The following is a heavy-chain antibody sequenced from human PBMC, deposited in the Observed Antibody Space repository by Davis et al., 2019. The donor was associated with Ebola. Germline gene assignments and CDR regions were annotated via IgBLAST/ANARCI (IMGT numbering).Heavy chain of an antibody. CDR3: ARRSRGATCGGDCPRDY. CDR1: GGSFSGYH. J-gene: IGHJ4*02. CDR2: INRSGTT. D-gene: IGHD2-21*02. V-gene: IGHV4-34*01. Sequence: MPSETLSLTCAVYGGSFSGYHWGWTRHSPGKGLEWIGEINRSGTTNYNPSLKCRVPISLETSNNQCSLNLSSVTAADTAVYYCARRSRGATCGGDCPRDYWGQGTLVTVSS.